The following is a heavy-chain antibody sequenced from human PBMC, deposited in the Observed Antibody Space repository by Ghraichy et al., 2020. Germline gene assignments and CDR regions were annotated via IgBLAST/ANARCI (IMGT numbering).Heavy chain of an antibody. CDR1: GYTLTELS. Sequence: ASVKVSCKVSGYTLTELSMHWVRQAPGKGLEWMGGFDPEDGETIYAQKFQGRVTMTEDTSTDTAYMELSSLRSEDTAVYYCATLLAYCGGDCYSGAFDIWGQGTMVTVSS. CDR3: ATLLAYCGGDCYSGAFDI. CDR2: FDPEDGET. V-gene: IGHV1-24*01. D-gene: IGHD2-21*02. J-gene: IGHJ3*02.